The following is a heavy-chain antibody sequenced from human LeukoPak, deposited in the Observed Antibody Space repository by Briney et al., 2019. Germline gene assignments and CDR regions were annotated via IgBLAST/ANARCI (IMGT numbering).Heavy chain of an antibody. CDR1: GGSISSGDYS. V-gene: IGHV4-30-4*08. Sequence: TASQTLSLTCTVSGGSISSGDYSWSWIRQPPGKGLEWIGYIYYSGSAYYNPSLKSRVTISVDTSKNQFSLKLSSVTAADTAVYYCAREQYDFWSGYYKGLDYWGQGTLVTVSS. CDR2: IYYSGSA. CDR3: AREQYDFWSGYYKGLDY. D-gene: IGHD3-3*01. J-gene: IGHJ4*02.